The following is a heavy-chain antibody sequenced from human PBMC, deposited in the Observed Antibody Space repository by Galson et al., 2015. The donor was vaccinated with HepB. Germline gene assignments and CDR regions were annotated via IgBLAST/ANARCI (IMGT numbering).Heavy chain of an antibody. Sequence: SLRLSCAASGFTFDDYAMHWVRQAPGKGLEWVSGISWNSGSIGYADSVKGRFTISRDNAKNSLYLQMNSLRAEDTALYYCAKDRGYSYGANYGMDVWGQGTTVTVSS. D-gene: IGHD5-18*01. CDR3: AKDRGYSYGANYGMDV. J-gene: IGHJ6*02. CDR1: GFTFDDYA. CDR2: ISWNSGSI. V-gene: IGHV3-9*01.